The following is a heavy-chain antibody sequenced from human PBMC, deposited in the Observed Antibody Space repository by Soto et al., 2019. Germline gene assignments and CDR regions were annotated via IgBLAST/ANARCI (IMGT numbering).Heavy chain of an antibody. D-gene: IGHD3-16*01. J-gene: IGHJ6*02. CDR2: IDPSDSYT. Sequence: PGESLKISCKGSGYSFTSYWISWVRQMPGKGLEWMGRIDPSDSYTNYSPSFQGHVTTSADKSISTAYLQWSSLKASDTAMYYCARHTGQYEFSTYYYYYGIDVWGQGTTVTVSS. CDR1: GYSFTSYW. CDR3: ARHTGQYEFSTYYYYYGIDV. V-gene: IGHV5-10-1*01.